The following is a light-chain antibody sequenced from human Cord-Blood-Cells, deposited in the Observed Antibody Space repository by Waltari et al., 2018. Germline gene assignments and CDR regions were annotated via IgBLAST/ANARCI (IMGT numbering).Light chain of an antibody. CDR1: QSVLYSSNNKNY. J-gene: IGKJ2*01. Sequence: DILMIQSTDSLAVSLGERATTNCKSSQSVLYSSNNKNYLARYQLKPGQPPKLLIYWASTRESGVPDRFSGGGSGTDFTLTISSLQAEDVAVYYCQQYYSTHTFGQGTKLEIK. CDR3: QQYYSTHT. CDR2: WAS. V-gene: IGKV4-1*01.